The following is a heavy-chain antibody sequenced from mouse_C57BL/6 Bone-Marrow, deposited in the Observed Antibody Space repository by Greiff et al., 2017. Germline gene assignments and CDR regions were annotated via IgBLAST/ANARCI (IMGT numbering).Heavy chain of an antibody. V-gene: IGHV5-6*01. CDR3: ARLLYPFAY. J-gene: IGHJ3*01. Sequence: EVHLVESGGDLVKPGGSLKLSCAASGFTFSSYGMSWVRQTPDKRLEWVATISSGGSYTYNPDSVKGRFTISRDNAKNTLYLQMSSLKSEDTAMYYCARLLYPFAYWGQGTLVTVSA. D-gene: IGHD2-1*01. CDR2: ISSGGSYT. CDR1: GFTFSSYG.